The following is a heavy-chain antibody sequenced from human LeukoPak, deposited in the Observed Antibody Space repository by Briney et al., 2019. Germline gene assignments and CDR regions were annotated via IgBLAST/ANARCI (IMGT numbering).Heavy chain of an antibody. CDR1: GFTFSSYG. CDR2: ISYDRSNK. CDR3: AKDPYYYGSGSYGPDY. J-gene: IGHJ4*02. Sequence: GGSLILSCAASGFTFSSYGMHWVRQAPGKGLEWVAVISYDRSNKYYADSVKGRFTISRDNSKNTLYLQMNSLRAEDTAVYYCAKDPYYYGSGSYGPDYWGQGTLVTVSS. D-gene: IGHD3-10*01. V-gene: IGHV3-30*18.